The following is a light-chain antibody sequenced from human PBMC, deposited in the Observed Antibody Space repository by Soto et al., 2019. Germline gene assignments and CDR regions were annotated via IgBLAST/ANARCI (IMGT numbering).Light chain of an antibody. CDR2: DVS. J-gene: IGLJ1*01. CDR1: NSDIGDYNY. V-gene: IGLV2-14*03. Sequence: QSALTQPASVSGSPGQSITISCIGTNSDIGDYNYVSWYQHHPGKAPKLMIYDVSNRPSGVSNRFSGSKSGNTASLTISGLQAEDEADYYCSSYTFSSISYVFGTGTKLTVL. CDR3: SSYTFSSISYV.